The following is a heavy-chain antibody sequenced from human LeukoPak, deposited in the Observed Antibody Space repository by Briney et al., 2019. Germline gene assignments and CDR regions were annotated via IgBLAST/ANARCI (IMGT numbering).Heavy chain of an antibody. D-gene: IGHD2-15*01. CDR3: ARGWAPDIVVVVAATVFDY. V-gene: IGHV4-34*01. J-gene: IGHJ4*02. CDR1: GGSFSGYY. CDR2: INHSGGT. Sequence: SETLPLTCAVYGGSFSGYYWSWIRQPPGKGLEWIGEINHSGGTNYNPSLKSRVTISVDTSKNQFSLKLSSVTAADTAVYYCARGWAPDIVVVVAATVFDYWGQGTLVTVSS.